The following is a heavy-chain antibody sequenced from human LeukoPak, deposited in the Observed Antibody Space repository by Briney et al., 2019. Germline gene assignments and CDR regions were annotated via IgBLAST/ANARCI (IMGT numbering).Heavy chain of an antibody. CDR2: IKTKTDGATT. CDR3: ARLSGSRARAFDI. Sequence: GGSLRLSCAASGFTFSNAWMNWVRQAPGKGLEWVGRIKTKTDGATTDYAAPVKGRFTISRDDSKNTLYLQMNSLRAEDTAVYYCARLSGSRARAFDIWGQGTMVTVSS. D-gene: IGHD1-26*01. V-gene: IGHV3-15*01. J-gene: IGHJ3*02. CDR1: GFTFSNAW.